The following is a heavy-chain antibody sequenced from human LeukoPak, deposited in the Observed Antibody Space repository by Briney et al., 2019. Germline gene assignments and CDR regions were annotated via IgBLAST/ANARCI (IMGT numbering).Heavy chain of an antibody. V-gene: IGHV3-48*03. CDR1: GFTFSSYE. J-gene: IGHJ4*02. CDR3: ARDLYGSGSFDY. D-gene: IGHD3-10*01. Sequence: GGSLRLSCAASGFTFSSYEMNWVRQAPGKGLEWVSYISSSGSTIYYADSLKGRFTISRDNAKNSLYLQMNSLRAEDTAVYYFARDLYGSGSFDYWGQGTLVTVSS. CDR2: ISSSGSTI.